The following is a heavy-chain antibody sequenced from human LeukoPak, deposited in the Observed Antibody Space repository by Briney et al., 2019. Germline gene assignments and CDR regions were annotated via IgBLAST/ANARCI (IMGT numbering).Heavy chain of an antibody. Sequence: ASVKVSCKASGYTFTSYYMHWVRQAPGQGLEWMGIINPSGGSTSYAQKFQGRVTMTRDTSTSTVYMELSSLRSEDTAVYYCARRGYYYDSSGYYSYYYYGMDVWGQGTTVTVSS. CDR2: INPSGGST. CDR1: GYTFTSYY. V-gene: IGHV1-46*01. D-gene: IGHD3-22*01. J-gene: IGHJ6*02. CDR3: ARRGYYYDSSGYYSYYYYGMDV.